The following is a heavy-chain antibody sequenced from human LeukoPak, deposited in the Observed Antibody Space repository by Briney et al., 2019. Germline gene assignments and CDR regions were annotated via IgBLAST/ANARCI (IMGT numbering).Heavy chain of an antibody. D-gene: IGHD4-17*01. CDR2: IYSGGST. CDR1: GFIFRNYA. V-gene: IGHV3-66*01. CDR3: ARVDYGDYGFDY. Sequence: GGSLRLSCAASGFIFRNYAMHWVRQAPGKGLEWVSVIYSGGSTYYADSVKGRFTISRDNSKNTLYLQMNSLRAEDTAVYYCARVDYGDYGFDYWGQGTLVTVSS. J-gene: IGHJ4*02.